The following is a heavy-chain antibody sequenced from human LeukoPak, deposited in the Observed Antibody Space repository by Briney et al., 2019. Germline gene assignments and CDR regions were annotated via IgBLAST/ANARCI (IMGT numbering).Heavy chain of an antibody. CDR3: ARALELKYYYGMDV. CDR1: GGTFSSYA. CDR2: IIPILGIA. J-gene: IGHJ6*02. V-gene: IGHV1-69*04. D-gene: IGHD1-26*01. Sequence: SVKVSCKASGGTFSSYAISWVRQAPGQGLEWMGRIIPILGIANYAQKFQGRVTITADKSTSTAYMELSSLRSEDTAVYYCARALELKYYYGMDVWGQGTTVTVSS.